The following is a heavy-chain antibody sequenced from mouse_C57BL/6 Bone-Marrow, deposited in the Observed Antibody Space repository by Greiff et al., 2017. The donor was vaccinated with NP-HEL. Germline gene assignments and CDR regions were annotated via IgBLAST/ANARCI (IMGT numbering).Heavy chain of an antibody. CDR2: ISRGSSCT. Sequence: EVKLMESGGDLVKPGRSLKLSCAASGFAFSSYGMAWVRQTPGKRLEWVATISRGSSCTYYPDSLKGRVTLSRDNAKNTLYLQLSSLKSADTARDYCASDYYSNYFDYWGQGTPLTVSA. J-gene: IGHJ2*01. D-gene: IGHD2-12*01. V-gene: IGHV5-6*01. CDR1: GFAFSSYG. CDR3: ASDYYSNYFDY.